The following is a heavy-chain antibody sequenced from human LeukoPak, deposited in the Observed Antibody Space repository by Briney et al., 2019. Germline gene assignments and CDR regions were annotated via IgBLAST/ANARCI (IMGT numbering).Heavy chain of an antibody. D-gene: IGHD3-22*01. CDR2: INSDGRST. V-gene: IGHV3-74*01. CDR1: GFTFSSYW. CDR3: ARVVGDYYDSSSRPLSYYYYGMDV. Sequence: PGGSLRLSCAASGFTFSSYWMHWVRQAPGKGLVWVSRINSDGRSTDYADSVKGRLTISRDNAKNTLFLRLNSLRVEDTAVYYCARVVGDYYDSSSRPLSYYYYGMDVWGQGTTVTVSS. J-gene: IGHJ6*02.